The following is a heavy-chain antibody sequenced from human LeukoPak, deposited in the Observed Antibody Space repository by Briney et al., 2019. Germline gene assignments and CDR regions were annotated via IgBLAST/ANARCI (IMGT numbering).Heavy chain of an antibody. D-gene: IGHD1-1*01. V-gene: IGHV1-2*02. CDR3: ARRQLERPRLFDY. CDR1: GYTFTGYY. CDR2: INPNSGGT. J-gene: IGHJ4*02. Sequence: ASLKFSCKASGYTFTGYYMHWVRQAPGQGLEWMGWINPNSGGTNYAQKFQGRVTMTRDTSISTAYMELSRLRSDDTAVYYCARRQLERPRLFDYWGQGTLVTVSS.